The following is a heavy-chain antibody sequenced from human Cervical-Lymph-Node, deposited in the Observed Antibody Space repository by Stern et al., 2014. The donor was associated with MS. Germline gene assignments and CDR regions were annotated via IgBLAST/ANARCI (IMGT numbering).Heavy chain of an antibody. CDR1: GYTFTGYY. V-gene: IGHV1-2*02. CDR2: INPNSGGT. D-gene: IGHD3-22*01. CDR3: ARVPPYYYDSSALDY. Sequence: VQLVESGAEVKKPGASVKVSCKASGYTFTGYYMHWVRQAPGQGLEWMGWINPNSGGTNYAQKFQGRVTMTRDTSISTAYMELSRLRSDDTAVYYCARVPPYYYDSSALDYWGKGTLVTVSS. J-gene: IGHJ4*02.